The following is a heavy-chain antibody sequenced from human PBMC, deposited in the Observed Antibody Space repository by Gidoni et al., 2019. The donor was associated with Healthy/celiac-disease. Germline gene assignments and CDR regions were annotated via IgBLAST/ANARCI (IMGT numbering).Heavy chain of an antibody. CDR1: GFPFSSYW. Sequence: EVPLVESGGGLVQAGGSLRLSCAAPGFPFSSYWMSWFRQAPGKGLEWVATIKQDGSEKYYVYSVKGRFTISRYNSKNSLYLQMNSLRAEDTAVYYCASTYCSSTSCPYYYYGMDVWGQGTTVTVSS. J-gene: IGHJ6*02. D-gene: IGHD2-2*01. CDR3: ASTYCSSTSCPYYYYGMDV. CDR2: IKQDGSEK. V-gene: IGHV3-7*01.